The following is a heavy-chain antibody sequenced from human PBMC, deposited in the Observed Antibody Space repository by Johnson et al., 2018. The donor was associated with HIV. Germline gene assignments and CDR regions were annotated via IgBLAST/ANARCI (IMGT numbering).Heavy chain of an antibody. J-gene: IGHJ3*02. CDR1: GFTFSSYG. D-gene: IGHD1-26*01. Sequence: QVQLVESGGGVVQPGGSLRLSCAASGFTFSSYGMHWVRQAPGKGLAWVAFIRYDGSNKYYADSVKGRFTVSRDKSKNTLYLQMKSLRPEDTAVYYCARESKWESRTPHAFDIWGQGTMVTVSS. CDR3: ARESKWESRTPHAFDI. CDR2: IRYDGSNK. V-gene: IGHV3-30*02.